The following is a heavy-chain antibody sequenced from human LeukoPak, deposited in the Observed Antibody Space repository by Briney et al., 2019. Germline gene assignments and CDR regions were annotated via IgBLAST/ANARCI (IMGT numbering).Heavy chain of an antibody. Sequence: GASVTVSCKASGYTFTSYYMHWVRQAPGQGLEWMGIINPSGGSTSYAQKFQGRVTMTRDTSTSTVYMELSSLRSEDTAVYYCARAYYDIFGRRSVYYFDYWGQGTLVTVSS. CDR1: GYTFTSYY. V-gene: IGHV1-46*01. D-gene: IGHD3-9*01. CDR2: INPSGGST. CDR3: ARAYYDIFGRRSVYYFDY. J-gene: IGHJ4*02.